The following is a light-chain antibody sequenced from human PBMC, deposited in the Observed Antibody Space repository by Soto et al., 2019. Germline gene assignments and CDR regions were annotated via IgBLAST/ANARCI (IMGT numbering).Light chain of an antibody. V-gene: IGKV3-15*01. Sequence: EIVMTQSPDTLSVSPGGRATLSCRASQSVSSNLAWYQQKPGQAPKLLIYAVSSRATGIPARFSGSGSGTEFSLTISSLQSEDFAVYYCQHYNSWPFTFGGGTKLEIK. CDR2: AVS. J-gene: IGKJ4*01. CDR3: QHYNSWPFT. CDR1: QSVSSN.